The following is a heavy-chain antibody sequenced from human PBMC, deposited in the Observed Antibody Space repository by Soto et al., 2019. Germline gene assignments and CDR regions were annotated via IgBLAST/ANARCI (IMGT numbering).Heavy chain of an antibody. V-gene: IGHV1-2*02. CDR2: SNHNGGGI. D-gene: IGHD3-16*01. Sequence: SVKVSCKASGYTFTDYYMHWLRQAPGQGLEWMGWSNHNGGGINYAEKCKGRVTMARDTSTSTGYMELSRLRFEDRAVYYCERDGIPWGSSSPWNWLDPWGQGTLVTVSS. J-gene: IGHJ5*02. CDR3: ERDGIPWGSSSPWNWLDP. CDR1: GYTFTDYY.